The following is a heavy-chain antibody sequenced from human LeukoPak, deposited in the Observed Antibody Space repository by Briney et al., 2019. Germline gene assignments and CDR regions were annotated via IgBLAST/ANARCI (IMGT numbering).Heavy chain of an antibody. CDR2: TYYRSKWYN. V-gene: IGHV6-1*01. Sequence: SQTLSLTCAISGDSVSGSSITWNWIRQSPSRGLEWLGRTYYRSKWYNDYALCVKSRMTINRDTSKNQFSLQVNSVTPEDTAVYYCAREGSGSYSLDFWGQGTLVTVSS. J-gene: IGHJ4*02. CDR3: AREGSGSYSLDF. D-gene: IGHD1-26*01. CDR1: GDSVSGSSIT.